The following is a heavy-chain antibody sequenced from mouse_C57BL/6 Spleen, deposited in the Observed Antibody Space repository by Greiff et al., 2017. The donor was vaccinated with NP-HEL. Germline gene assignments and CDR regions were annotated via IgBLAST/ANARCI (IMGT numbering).Heavy chain of an antibody. CDR1: GYTFTSYW. CDR3: ARSGQDSGHAMDY. Sequence: QVQLKQPGAELVMPGASVKLSCKASGYTFTSYWMHWVKQRPGQGLEWIGEIDPSDSYTNYNQKFKGKSTLTVDKSSSTAYMQLSSLTSEDSAVYYCARSGQDSGHAMDYWGQGTSVTVSS. V-gene: IGHV1-69*01. J-gene: IGHJ4*01. D-gene: IGHD3-3*01. CDR2: IDPSDSYT.